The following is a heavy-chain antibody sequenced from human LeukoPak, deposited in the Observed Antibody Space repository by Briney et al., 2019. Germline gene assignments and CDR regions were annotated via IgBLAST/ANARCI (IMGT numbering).Heavy chain of an antibody. CDR1: GFTFSSYA. Sequence: LTGGSLRLSCAGSGFTFSSYAMSWVRQAPGQGLEWVSVISDSGDYTSYADSVRGRFTISRDNSRNTLYLQMISLRPEDTAVYYCAKDTSIGKYCTNGVCSPFDYWGQGTLVTVSS. V-gene: IGHV3-23*01. CDR2: ISDSGDYT. D-gene: IGHD2-8*01. J-gene: IGHJ4*02. CDR3: AKDTSIGKYCTNGVCSPFDY.